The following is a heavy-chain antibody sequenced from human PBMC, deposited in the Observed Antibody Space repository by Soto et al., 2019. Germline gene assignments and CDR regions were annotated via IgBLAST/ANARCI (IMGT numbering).Heavy chain of an antibody. CDR1: GYTFTSYG. CDR3: ASRLVVVAATPLDY. V-gene: IGHV1-18*01. CDR2: ISAYNGNT. Sequence: QVQLVQSGAEVKKPGASVKVSCKASGYTFTSYGISRVRQAPGQGLEWRGWISAYNGNTNYAQKLQGRVTMTTDTPTSTAYMELRTLTSDDTAVYYCASRLVVVAATPLDYWGQGTLVTVSS. D-gene: IGHD2-15*01. J-gene: IGHJ4*02.